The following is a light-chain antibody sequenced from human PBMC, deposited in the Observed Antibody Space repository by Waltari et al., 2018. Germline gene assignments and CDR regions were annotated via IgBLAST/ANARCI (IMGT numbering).Light chain of an antibody. CDR1: TSNIGTNY. V-gene: IGLV1-51*02. J-gene: IGLJ2*01. CDR3: GTWDNTLSAV. CDR2: GND. Sequence: QSVLTQPPSVSAAPGQKVTISCSGSTSNIGTNYVSWYQQFPGAAPKVLIYGNDKRTTGSPDRFSGSKAGTSATLEITGLQTGDEADYYCGTWDNTLSAVFGGGTKVTVL.